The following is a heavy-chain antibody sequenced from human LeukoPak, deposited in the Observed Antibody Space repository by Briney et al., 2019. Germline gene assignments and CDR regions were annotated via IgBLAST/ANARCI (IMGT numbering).Heavy chain of an antibody. CDR2: ITNDGSST. J-gene: IGHJ6*04. CDR1: GFTLSNYW. CDR3: GRGGLVGAIDV. Sequence: HPGGSLRLSCAASGFTLSNYWMHWVRQAPGRGLVWVSLITNDGSSTNYADSVKGRFTISRDNAKNTLYLQMNSLRAEDTAVYYCGRGGLVGAIDVWGNGTTVTVSS. D-gene: IGHD1-26*01. V-gene: IGHV3-74*01.